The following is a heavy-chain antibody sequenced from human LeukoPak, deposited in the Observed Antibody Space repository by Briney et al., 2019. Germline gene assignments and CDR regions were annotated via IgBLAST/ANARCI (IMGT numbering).Heavy chain of an antibody. D-gene: IGHD3-10*01. CDR1: GGSISSYY. CDR2: IYYSGST. CDR3: ARAHYGLGSYNWFDP. Sequence: KPSETLSLTCTVSGGSISSYYWSWIRQPPGKGLEWIGYIYYSGSTNYNPSLKSRVTIPVDTSKNQFSLKLSSVTAADAAVYYCARAHYGLGSYNWFDPWGQGTLVTVSS. J-gene: IGHJ5*02. V-gene: IGHV4-59*01.